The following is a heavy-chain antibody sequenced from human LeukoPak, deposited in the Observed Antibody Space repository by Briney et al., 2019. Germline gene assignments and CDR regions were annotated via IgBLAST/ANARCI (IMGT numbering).Heavy chain of an antibody. V-gene: IGHV3-21*01. D-gene: IGHD6-6*01. CDR1: GFTFSSYS. J-gene: IGHJ3*02. Sequence: GSLRLSCAASGFTFSSYSMNWVRPAPGKGLEWVSSISSGSTYMYYADSVKGRFTISRDNAQNSMYLQMNSLRAEDTAVYYCGRVGGRSKAAKGDAFDIWGQGTMVTVSS. CDR2: ISSGSTYM. CDR3: GRVGGRSKAAKGDAFDI.